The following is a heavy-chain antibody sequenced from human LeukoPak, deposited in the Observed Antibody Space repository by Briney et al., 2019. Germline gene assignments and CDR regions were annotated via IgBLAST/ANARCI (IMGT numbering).Heavy chain of an antibody. Sequence: SGGSLRLSCAASGFTFSSYEMNWVRQAPGKGLEWVSYISSSGSTIYYADSVKGRFTISRDNAKNSLYLQMNSLRAEDTAVYYCARGDYGDSYFDYWGQGTLVTVSS. CDR1: GFTFSSYE. CDR3: ARGDYGDSYFDY. CDR2: ISSSGSTI. J-gene: IGHJ4*02. D-gene: IGHD4-17*01. V-gene: IGHV3-48*03.